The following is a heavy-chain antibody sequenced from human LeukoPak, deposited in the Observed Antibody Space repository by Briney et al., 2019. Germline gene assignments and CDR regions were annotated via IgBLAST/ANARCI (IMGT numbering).Heavy chain of an antibody. CDR3: ARGSLGDGYLPFR. Sequence: SVKVSCKASGGTFSSYAISWVRQAPGQGLEWMGRIIPIFGTANYAQKFQGRVTIATDESTSTAYMELSSLRSEDTAVYYCARGSLGDGYLPFRWGQGTLVTVSS. V-gene: IGHV1-69*05. CDR2: IIPIFGTA. CDR1: GGTFSSYA. J-gene: IGHJ4*02. D-gene: IGHD3-16*01.